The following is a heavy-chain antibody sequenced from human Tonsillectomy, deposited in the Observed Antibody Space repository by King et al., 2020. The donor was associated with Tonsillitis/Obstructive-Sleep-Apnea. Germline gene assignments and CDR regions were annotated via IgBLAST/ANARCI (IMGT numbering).Heavy chain of an antibody. V-gene: IGHV3-53*01. D-gene: IGHD3-22*01. Sequence: VQLVESGGGLIQPGGSLRLSCAASGFTVTSNYMSWVRQAPGKGLEWVSTIYSGSTTYYADSVRGRFTISRENSKNTLYLQMNSLRAEDSAVYYCARDVHGLNTNSYMDVWGKGTTVTVSS. CDR3: ARDVHGLNTNSYMDV. CDR2: IYSGSTT. CDR1: GFTVTSNY. J-gene: IGHJ6*03.